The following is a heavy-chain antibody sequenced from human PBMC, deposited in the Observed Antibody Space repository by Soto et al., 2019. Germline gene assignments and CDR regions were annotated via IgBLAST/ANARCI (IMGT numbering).Heavy chain of an antibody. CDR1: GGTFSSHA. V-gene: IGHV1-69*13. J-gene: IGHJ6*02. Sequence: SVKVSCKASGGTFSSHAISWVRQAPGRGLEWMGGIIPIFGTTNYAQNFRARVTITADESTSTAYMELSSLTSEDTAVYYCGSVGYCSSTNCLFYYYHYSMDVWGQGTTVTVSS. D-gene: IGHD2-2*03. CDR3: GSVGYCSSTNCLFYYYHYSMDV. CDR2: IIPIFGTT.